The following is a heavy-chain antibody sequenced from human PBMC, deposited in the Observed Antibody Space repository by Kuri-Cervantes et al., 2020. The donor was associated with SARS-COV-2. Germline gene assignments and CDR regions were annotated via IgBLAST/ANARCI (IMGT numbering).Heavy chain of an antibody. CDR3: ARVKEGVAARPLTGEDYYYYMDV. CDR1: GFTFSSYW. V-gene: IGHV3-7*01. Sequence: GESLKISCAASGFTFSSYWISWVRQAPGKGLEWVADIKQDGSEKYYVDSVKGRFTISRDNAKNSLYLQMNSLRAEDTAVYYCARVKEGVAARPLTGEDYYYYMDVWGKGTTVTVSS. D-gene: IGHD6-6*01. J-gene: IGHJ6*03. CDR2: IKQDGSEK.